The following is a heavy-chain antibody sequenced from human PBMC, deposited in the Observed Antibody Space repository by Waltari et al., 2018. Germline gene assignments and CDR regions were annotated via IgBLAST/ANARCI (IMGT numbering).Heavy chain of an antibody. D-gene: IGHD5-12*01. CDR2: IIPIFGTA. J-gene: IGHJ4*02. CDR3: ASTEEEMATTHRGYYFDY. Sequence: QVQLVQSGAEVKKPGSSVKVSCKASGGTFSSYAISWVRQAPGQGLEWMGWIIPIFGTANDAQKVQGRVTSTADESTSTAYMELSSLRSEDTAVYYCASTEEEMATTHRGYYFDYWGQGTLVTVSS. CDR1: GGTFSSYA. V-gene: IGHV1-69*01.